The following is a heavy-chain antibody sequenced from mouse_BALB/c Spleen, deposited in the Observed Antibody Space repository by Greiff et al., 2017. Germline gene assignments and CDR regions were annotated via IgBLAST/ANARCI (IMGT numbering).Heavy chain of an antibody. CDR1: GYTFSSYW. CDR3: ARQLGLRGFAY. Sequence: VKLVESGAELMKPGASVKISCKATGYTFSSYWIEWVKQRPGHGLEWIGEILPGSGSTNYNEKFKGKATFTADTSSNTAYMQLSSLTSEDSAVYYCARQLGLRGFAYWGQGTLVTVSA. V-gene: IGHV1-9*01. J-gene: IGHJ3*01. CDR2: ILPGSGST. D-gene: IGHD3-2*01.